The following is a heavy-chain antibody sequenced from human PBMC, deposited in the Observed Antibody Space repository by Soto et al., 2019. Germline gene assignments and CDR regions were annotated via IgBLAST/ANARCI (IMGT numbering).Heavy chain of an antibody. CDR1: GYTFTNYE. CDR2: MNPGSGNT. Sequence: ASVKVSCKASGYTFTNYEINWVRQATGQGLEWMGWMNPGSGNTGYTHKFQGRVTMTRNISISTAYMELSRLGSDDTAIYYCARMASSGSLNWFDPWGQGTLVTVSS. J-gene: IGHJ5*02. D-gene: IGHD3-10*01. V-gene: IGHV1-8*01. CDR3: ARMASSGSLNWFDP.